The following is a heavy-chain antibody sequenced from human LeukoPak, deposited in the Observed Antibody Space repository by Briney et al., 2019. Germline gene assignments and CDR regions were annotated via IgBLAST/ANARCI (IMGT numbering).Heavy chain of an antibody. D-gene: IGHD3-22*01. CDR2: IYYSGST. J-gene: IGHJ1*01. CDR1: GGTISSYY. CDR3: ARNYYDSSGYAQEYFQH. V-gene: IGHV4-59*01. Sequence: PSETLSLTCTVSGGTISSYYWSWIRQPPGKGLEWIGYIYYSGSTNYNPSLKSRVTISVDTSKNQFSLKLSSVTAADTAVYYCARNYYDSSGYAQEYFQHWGQGTLGTVSS.